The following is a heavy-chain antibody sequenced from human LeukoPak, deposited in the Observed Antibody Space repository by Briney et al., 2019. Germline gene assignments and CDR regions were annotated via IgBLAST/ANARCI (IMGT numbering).Heavy chain of an antibody. D-gene: IGHD1-26*01. CDR1: GYTFTGYY. V-gene: IGHV1-2*02. CDR3: ASEDRIVGATSVGAFDI. J-gene: IGHJ3*02. Sequence: ASVKVSCKASGYTFTGYYMHWVRQAPGQGLEWVGWINPNSGGTNYAQKFQGRVTMTRDTSISTAYMELSRLRSDDTAVYYCASEDRIVGATSVGAFDIWGQGTMVTVSS. CDR2: INPNSGGT.